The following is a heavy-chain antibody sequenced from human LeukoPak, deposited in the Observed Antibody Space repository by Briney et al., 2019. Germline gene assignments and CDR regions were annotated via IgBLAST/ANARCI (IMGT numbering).Heavy chain of an antibody. CDR3: ARALAAVRGPPVRVDAFDI. CDR1: GYTFTGYY. CDR2: INPNSGGT. V-gene: IGHV1-2*02. D-gene: IGHD3-10*01. J-gene: IGHJ3*02. Sequence: EASVKVSCKASGYTFTGYYMHWVRQAPGQGLEWMGWINPNSGGTNYAQKFQGRVTMTRDTSISTAYMELSRLRSDDTAVYYCARALAAVRGPPVRVDAFDIWGQGTMVTVSS.